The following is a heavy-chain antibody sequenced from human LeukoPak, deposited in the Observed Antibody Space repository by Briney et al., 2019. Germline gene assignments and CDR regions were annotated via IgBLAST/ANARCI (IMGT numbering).Heavy chain of an antibody. V-gene: IGHV3-66*01. Sequence: PGGSLRLSCAASGFTFSSNYMSWVRQAPGKGLEWVSVIYSGGSTYYADSVKGRFTISRDNSKNTLYLQMNSLRAEDTAVYYCARDRADFWSGYYTGIEFYGMDVWGQGTTVTVSS. CDR3: ARDRADFWSGYYTGIEFYGMDV. J-gene: IGHJ6*02. D-gene: IGHD3-3*01. CDR2: IYSGGST. CDR1: GFTFSSNY.